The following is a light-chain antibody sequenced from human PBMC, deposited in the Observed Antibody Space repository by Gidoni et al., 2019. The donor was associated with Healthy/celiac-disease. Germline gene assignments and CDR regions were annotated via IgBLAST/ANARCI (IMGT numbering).Light chain of an antibody. CDR2: DVS. CDR3: SSYTSSSTLYVV. CDR1: SSDVRGYNY. Sequence: QSALTQPASVSGSPGQSITISCTGTSSDVRGYNYVSWYQQPPGKAPKLMIYDVSNRPSGVSNRFSGSKSGNTASLTISGLQAEDEADYYCSSYTSSSTLYVVFGGGTKLTVL. V-gene: IGLV2-14*03. J-gene: IGLJ2*01.